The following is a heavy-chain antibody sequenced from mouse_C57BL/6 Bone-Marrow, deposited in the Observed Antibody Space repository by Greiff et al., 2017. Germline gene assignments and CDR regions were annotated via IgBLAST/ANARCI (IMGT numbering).Heavy chain of an antibody. J-gene: IGHJ4*01. Sequence: VQLQQSGAELVRPGASVKLSCTASGFNIKDYYMHWVKQRPEQGLEWIGRIDPEDGDTEYAPKFQGKATMTADTSSNTAYLQLSSLTSEDTAVYYCTAFSTTDAMDYWGQGTSVTVSS. D-gene: IGHD1-1*01. V-gene: IGHV14-1*01. CDR3: TAFSTTDAMDY. CDR2: IDPEDGDT. CDR1: GFNIKDYY.